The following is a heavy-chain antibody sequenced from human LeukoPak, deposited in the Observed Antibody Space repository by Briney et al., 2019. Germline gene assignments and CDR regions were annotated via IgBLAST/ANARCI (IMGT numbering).Heavy chain of an antibody. CDR2: ISTYNGDT. D-gene: IGHD4-17*01. V-gene: IGHV1-18*01. CDR3: ASSKTVTTYYDAFDI. CDR1: GYSFTSYS. J-gene: IGHJ3*02. Sequence: ASVKVSCKTSGYSFTSYSITWVRQAPGQGLEWMGWISTYNGDTYYSQKVQGRVTLTTDPSASTAYMELRSLRSDDTAVYYCASSKTVTTYYDAFDIWGQGTMVTVSS.